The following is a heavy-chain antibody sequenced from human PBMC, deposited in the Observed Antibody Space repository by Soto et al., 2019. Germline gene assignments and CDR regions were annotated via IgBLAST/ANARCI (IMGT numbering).Heavy chain of an antibody. CDR3: ARGDATDY. D-gene: IGHD2-21*02. CDR2: ISYDGSNK. Sequence: GGSLRLSCAASGFTFSSYGMHWVRQAPGKGLEWVAVISYDGSNKYYADSVKGRFTISRDNAKNSLYLQMNSLRAEDTAVYYCARGDATDYWGQGTLVTSPQ. CDR1: GFTFSSYG. V-gene: IGHV3-30*03. J-gene: IGHJ4*02.